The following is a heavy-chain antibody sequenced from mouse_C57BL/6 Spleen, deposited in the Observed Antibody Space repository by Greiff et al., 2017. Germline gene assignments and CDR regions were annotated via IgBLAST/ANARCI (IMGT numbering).Heavy chain of an antibody. Sequence: QVQLQQPGAELVKPGASVKMSCKASGYTFTSYWITWVKQRPGQGLEWIGDIYPGSGSTNYNEKFKSKATLTVDTSSSTAYMQLSSLTSEDSAVYYCGRGVYYYGSRYYFDYWGQGTTLTVSS. D-gene: IGHD1-1*01. V-gene: IGHV1-55*01. CDR2: IYPGSGST. J-gene: IGHJ2*01. CDR3: GRGVYYYGSRYYFDY. CDR1: GYTFTSYW.